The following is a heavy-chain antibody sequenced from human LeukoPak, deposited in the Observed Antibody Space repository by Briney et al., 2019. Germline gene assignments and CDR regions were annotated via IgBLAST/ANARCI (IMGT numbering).Heavy chain of an antibody. D-gene: IGHD6-19*01. CDR2: ISYDGSDK. J-gene: IGHJ4*02. Sequence: GGSLRLSCAASGFTFSTYAMHWVRQAPGKGLEWVAVISYDGSDKYYADSVKGRFTISRDNSKNTLYLQMNSLRAEDTAVYYCARDGIAGAPTYYFDYWGQGTLVTVSS. CDR3: ARDGIAGAPTYYFDY. V-gene: IGHV3-30-3*01. CDR1: GFTFSTYA.